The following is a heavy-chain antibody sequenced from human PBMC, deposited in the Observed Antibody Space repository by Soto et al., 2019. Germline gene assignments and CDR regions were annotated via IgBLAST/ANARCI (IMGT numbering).Heavy chain of an antibody. Sequence: GGSLRLSCTASGFTFGDYAMSWFRQAPGKGLEWVGFIRSKAYGGTTEYAASVKGRFTISRDDSKSIAYLQMNGLKTEDTAVYYCTRDPRFWGSYRLYYYYYMDVWGKGTTVTVSS. CDR1: GFTFGDYA. CDR3: TRDPRFWGSYRLYYYYYMDV. D-gene: IGHD3-16*02. CDR2: IRSKAYGGTT. J-gene: IGHJ6*03. V-gene: IGHV3-49*03.